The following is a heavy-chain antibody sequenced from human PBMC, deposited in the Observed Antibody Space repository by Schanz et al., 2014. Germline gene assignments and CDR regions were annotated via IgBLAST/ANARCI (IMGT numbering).Heavy chain of an antibody. CDR3: ARDGNYYGSRNYYKTPYYFDY. J-gene: IGHJ4*02. D-gene: IGHD3-10*01. CDR2: ISSGSSYA. Sequence: QVQLQQWGAGLLKPSQTLSLTCTVSGGSVSSGGDYWSWIRQAPGKGLEWVSDISSGSSYANYADSVKGRFTISRDNAKNSLYLQMNSLRAEDTAIYYCARDGNYYGSRNYYKTPYYFDYWGQGTLVTVSS. CDR1: GGSVSSGGDY. V-gene: IGHV3-11*06.